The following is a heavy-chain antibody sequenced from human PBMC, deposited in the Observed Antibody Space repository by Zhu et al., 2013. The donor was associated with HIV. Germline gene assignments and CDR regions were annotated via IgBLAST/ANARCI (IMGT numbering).Heavy chain of an antibody. Sequence: QVQLVQSGAEVKKPGASVKVSCKASGHTFTSYYMHWVRQAPGQGLEWMGIINPSGGSTNYAQKFQGRVTMTRDTSTSTVYMELSSLRSEDTAVYYCARSPQQVYFQHWGQGTLVTVSS. J-gene: IGHJ1*01. CDR1: GHTFTSYY. V-gene: IGHV1-46*01. CDR2: INPSGGST. D-gene: IGHD6-13*01. CDR3: ARSPQQVYFQH.